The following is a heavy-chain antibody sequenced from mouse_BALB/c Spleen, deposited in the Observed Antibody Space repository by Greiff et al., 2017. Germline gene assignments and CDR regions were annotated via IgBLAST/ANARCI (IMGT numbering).Heavy chain of an antibody. Sequence: EVQLVESGGGLVQPGGSRKLSCAASGFTFSSFGMHWVRQAPEKGLEWVAYISSGSSTIYYADTVKGRFTISRDNPKNTLFLQMTSLRSEDTAMYYCARGYYGYPFDYWGQGTTLTVSS. CDR3: ARGYYGYPFDY. J-gene: IGHJ2*01. CDR2: ISSGSSTI. CDR1: GFTFSSFG. D-gene: IGHD1-2*01. V-gene: IGHV5-17*02.